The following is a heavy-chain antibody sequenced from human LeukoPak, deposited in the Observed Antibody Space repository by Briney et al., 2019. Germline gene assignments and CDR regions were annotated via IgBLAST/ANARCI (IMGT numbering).Heavy chain of an antibody. D-gene: IGHD6-19*01. Sequence: PGGSLRLSCAASGFTFSSYSMNWVRQAPGKGLEWVSYISSSSSTLYYADSVKGRFTISRDNAENSLYLQMNSLRAEDTAVYYCARDHGSSGWSPNDYWGQGTLVTVSS. CDR2: ISSSSSTL. V-gene: IGHV3-48*01. CDR3: ARDHGSSGWSPNDY. CDR1: GFTFSSYS. J-gene: IGHJ4*02.